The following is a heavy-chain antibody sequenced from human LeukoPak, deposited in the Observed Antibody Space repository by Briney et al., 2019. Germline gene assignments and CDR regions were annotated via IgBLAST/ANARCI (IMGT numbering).Heavy chain of an antibody. CDR2: ISSSGSTI. Sequence: GGSLRLSCAASGFTFSSYEMNWVRQAPGKGLEWVSYISSSGSTIYYADSVKGRFTISRDNAKNSLYLQMNSLRAEDMALYYCAKGGYSYGYIDYWGQGTLVTVSS. D-gene: IGHD5-18*01. J-gene: IGHJ4*02. V-gene: IGHV3-48*03. CDR3: AKGGYSYGYIDY. CDR1: GFTFSSYE.